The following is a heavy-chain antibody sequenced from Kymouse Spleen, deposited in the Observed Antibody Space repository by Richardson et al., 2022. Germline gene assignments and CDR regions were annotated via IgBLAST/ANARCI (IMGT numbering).Heavy chain of an antibody. CDR1: GGSVSSGSYY. V-gene: IGHV4-61*01. Sequence: QVQLQESGPGLVKPSETLSLTCTVSGGSVSSGSYYWSWIRQPPGKGLEWIGYIYYSGSTNYNPSLKSRVTISVDTSKNQFSLKLSSVTAADTAVYYCARGYCSSTSCPDGMDVWGQGTTVTVSS. CDR2: IYYSGST. CDR3: ARGYCSSTSCPDGMDV. J-gene: IGHJ6*02. D-gene: IGHD2-2*02.